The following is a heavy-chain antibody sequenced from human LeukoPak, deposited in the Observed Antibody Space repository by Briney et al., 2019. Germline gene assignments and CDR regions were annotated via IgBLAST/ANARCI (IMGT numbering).Heavy chain of an antibody. CDR3: ARPQVVVVTAVAFDV. V-gene: IGHV5-51*01. D-gene: IGHD2-21*02. J-gene: IGHJ3*01. CDR1: GYNFATNW. Sequence: PGESLQISCKGSGYNFATNWIGWVRQMPGKGLEWMGIIYPGDSDTRYSPSFQGQVTISADKSISTAYLQWSSLKASDSAMYYCARPQVVVVTAVAFDVWGQGTMVTVSS. CDR2: IYPGDSDT.